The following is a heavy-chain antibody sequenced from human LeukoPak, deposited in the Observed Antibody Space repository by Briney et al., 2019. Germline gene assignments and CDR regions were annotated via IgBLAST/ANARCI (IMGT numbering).Heavy chain of an antibody. CDR3: ARDNYYDSSGYYY. D-gene: IGHD3-22*01. Sequence: SVKVSCKASGGTFSSYAISWVRQAPGQGLEWMGRIIPILGIANYAQKFQGRVTITADKSTSTAYMELSSLRSEDTAVYYCARDNYYDSSGYYYWGQGTLVTVSS. J-gene: IGHJ4*02. CDR2: IIPILGIA. V-gene: IGHV1-69*04. CDR1: GGTFSSYA.